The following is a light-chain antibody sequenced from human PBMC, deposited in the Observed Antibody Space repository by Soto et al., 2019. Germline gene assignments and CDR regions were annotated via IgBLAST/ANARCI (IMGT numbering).Light chain of an antibody. Sequence: EIVLTQSPGTLSLSPGERATLSCRASQSVTINYLAWYQQKPGQAPRLLIYGASTRATGIPDRFSGSGSGTGFTLTISRLEPDNFAVYYCQQDGTSPFTFGPGTKVDIK. J-gene: IGKJ3*01. CDR1: QSVTINY. V-gene: IGKV3-20*01. CDR3: QQDGTSPFT. CDR2: GAS.